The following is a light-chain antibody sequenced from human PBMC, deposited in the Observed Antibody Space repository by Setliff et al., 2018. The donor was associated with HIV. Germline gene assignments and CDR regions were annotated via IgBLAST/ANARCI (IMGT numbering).Light chain of an antibody. CDR1: SSDVGSSNR. V-gene: IGLV2-18*02. J-gene: IGLJ1*01. CDR3: SSGTSSSTPYV. Sequence: QSALTQPPSVSGSPGQSVAISCTGTSSDVGSSNRVSWYQQPPGTAPGLMIYEVSSRPSGVPDRFSGSKSGNTASLTISGLQAEDEADYYCSSGTSSSTPYVFGTGTKVTVL. CDR2: EVS.